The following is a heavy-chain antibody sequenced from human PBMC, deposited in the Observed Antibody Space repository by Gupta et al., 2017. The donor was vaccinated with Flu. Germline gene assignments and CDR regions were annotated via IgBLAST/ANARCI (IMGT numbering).Heavy chain of an antibody. CDR2: IRSKAYGGTT. D-gene: IGHD4-17*01. V-gene: IGHV3-49*03. CDR1: GFTFGDYA. CDR3: TRDLYGDYEEEIDY. Sequence: EVQLVESGGGLVQPGRSLRLSCTASGFTFGDYAMSWFRQAPGKGLEWVGFIRSKAYGGTTEYAASVKGRFTISRDDSKSIAYLQMNSLKTEDTAVYYCTRDLYGDYEEEIDYWGQGTLVTVSS. J-gene: IGHJ4*02.